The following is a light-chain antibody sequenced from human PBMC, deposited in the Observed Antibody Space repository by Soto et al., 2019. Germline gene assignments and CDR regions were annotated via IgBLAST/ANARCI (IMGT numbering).Light chain of an antibody. CDR3: LLDFSYFWA. CDR2: AAS. J-gene: IGKJ1*01. CDR1: QDIRSA. V-gene: IGKV1-6*01. Sequence: AIQLTQSPSSLSASVGARVPITSRASQDIRSALGWYQQKPGKVPKLLIYAASTLKSGVPSRFSGSGSGTDFTLTISSLQPEDFATYYCLLDFSYFWAFGQVTKVEIK.